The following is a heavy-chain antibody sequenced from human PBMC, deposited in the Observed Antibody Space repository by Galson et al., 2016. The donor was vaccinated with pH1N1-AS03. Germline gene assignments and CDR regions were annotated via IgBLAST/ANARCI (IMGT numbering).Heavy chain of an antibody. J-gene: IGHJ6*02. CDR3: AKDRPVYSYYSGLDV. CDR2: ISANDDST. CDR1: GFTLSSYW. V-gene: IGHV3-23*01. Sequence: SLRLSCAASGFTLSSYWMHWVRQAPGKGLVWVSAISANDDSTFYVDSVEGRFTISRDNSKNTLYLQMNSLRAEDTAVYYCAKDRPVYSYYSGLDVWGQGTTVTVSS.